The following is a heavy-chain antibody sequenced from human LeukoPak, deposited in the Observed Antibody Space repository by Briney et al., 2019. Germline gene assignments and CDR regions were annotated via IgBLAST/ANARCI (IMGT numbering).Heavy chain of an antibody. CDR3: ARDHGSESSQNWFDP. CDR2: IGAYNGNT. CDR1: GYTLTSYG. D-gene: IGHD3-10*01. J-gene: IGHJ5*02. V-gene: IGHV1-18*01. Sequence: ASVKVSCKASGYTLTSYGISWVRQAPGQGLEWMGWIGAYNGNTNYAQKLQGRVTMTTDTSTSTAYMELRSLRSDDTAVYYCARDHGSESSQNWFDPWGQGTLVTVSS.